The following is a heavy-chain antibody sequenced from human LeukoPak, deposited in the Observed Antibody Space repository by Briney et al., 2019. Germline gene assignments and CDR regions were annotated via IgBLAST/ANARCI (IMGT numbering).Heavy chain of an antibody. D-gene: IGHD1-14*01. CDR2: IYYSGST. CDR1: GGSIRSYY. J-gene: IGHJ5*02. CDR3: ARLTGPNWFDP. Sequence: PSETLSLTCTVSGGSIRSYYWSWIRQPPGKGLEWIGYIYYSGSTNYNPSLKSRVTISVDTSKNQFSLKLSSVTAADTAVYYCARLTGPNWFDPWGQGTLVTVSS. V-gene: IGHV4-59*08.